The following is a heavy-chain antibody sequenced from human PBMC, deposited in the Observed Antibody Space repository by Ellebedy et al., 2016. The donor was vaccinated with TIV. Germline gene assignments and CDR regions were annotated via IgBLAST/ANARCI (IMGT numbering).Heavy chain of an antibody. CDR2: VNAGNGNT. J-gene: IGHJ4*02. V-gene: IGHV1-3*01. Sequence: AASVKVSCKASGYTFTSYGLYWVRQAPGQRLEWMGWVNAGNGNTRYSQKFQGRVTIIRDTSASQSYMELSSLTSEDTDVYYCASSRALPFSYNNVGYALDSWGQGTLVTVSS. CDR1: GYTFTSYG. D-gene: IGHD3-16*01. CDR3: ASSRALPFSYNNVGYALDS.